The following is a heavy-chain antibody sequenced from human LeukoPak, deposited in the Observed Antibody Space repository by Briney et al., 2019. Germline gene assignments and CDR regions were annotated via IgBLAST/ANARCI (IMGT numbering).Heavy chain of an antibody. Sequence: GASVTVSCKASGYTFTSYYMHWVRQAPGQGLEWMGIINPSGGSTSYAQKFQGRVTMTRDTSTSTVYMELSSRRSEDTAVYYCASGRPHRTYYFDYWGQGTPVTVSS. CDR1: GYTFTSYY. V-gene: IGHV1-46*01. D-gene: IGHD1-14*01. CDR2: INPSGGST. J-gene: IGHJ4*02. CDR3: ASGRPHRTYYFDY.